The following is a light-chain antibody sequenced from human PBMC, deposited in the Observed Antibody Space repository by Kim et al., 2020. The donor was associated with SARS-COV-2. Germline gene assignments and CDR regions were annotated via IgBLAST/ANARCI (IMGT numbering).Light chain of an antibody. Sequence: SLGERATLSCRASQSVSDNLAWYPQKPGQAPRLLIYGASTRATGIPARFSGSGSGTEFTLTISSLQSEDSAVYYCQQYDDWPPWTFGQGTKVDIK. V-gene: IGKV3-15*01. CDR2: GAS. CDR3: QQYDDWPPWT. CDR1: QSVSDN. J-gene: IGKJ1*01.